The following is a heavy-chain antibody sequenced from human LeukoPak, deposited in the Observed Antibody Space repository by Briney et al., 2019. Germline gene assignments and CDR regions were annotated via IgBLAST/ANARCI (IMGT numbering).Heavy chain of an antibody. CDR1: GFTFSSYS. CDR2: ISSSSSTI. CDR3: TTDLYDFWSGYYFDY. D-gene: IGHD3-3*01. J-gene: IGHJ4*02. V-gene: IGHV3-48*01. Sequence: PGGSLRLSCAASGFTFSSYSMNWVRQAPGKGLEWVSYISSSSSTIYYADSVKGRFTISRDNAKNSLYLQMNSLRAEDTAVYYCTTDLYDFWSGYYFDYWGQGTLVTVSS.